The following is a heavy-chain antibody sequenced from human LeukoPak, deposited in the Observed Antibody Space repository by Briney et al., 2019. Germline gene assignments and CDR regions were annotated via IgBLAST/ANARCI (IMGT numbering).Heavy chain of an antibody. CDR2: IYYSGST. CDR3: ARDGDSSGYYWFDP. Sequence: SETLSLTCTVSGGSISSHYWSWIRQPPGKGLEWIGYIYYSGSTNYNPSLKSRVTMSVDTSKNQFSLKLSSVTAADTAVYYCARDGDSSGYYWFDPWGQGTLVTVSS. CDR1: GGSISSHY. J-gene: IGHJ5*02. D-gene: IGHD3-22*01. V-gene: IGHV4-59*11.